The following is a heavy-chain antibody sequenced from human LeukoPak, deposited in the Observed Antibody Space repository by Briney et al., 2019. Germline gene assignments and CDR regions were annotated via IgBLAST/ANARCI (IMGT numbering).Heavy chain of an antibody. CDR3: ARDLPYSSSRWNWFHP. CDR2: INPNSGGT. J-gene: IGHJ5*02. V-gene: IGHV1-2*02. Sequence: ASVKVSCKASGYTFTGYYMHWVRQTPGQGLEWMGWINPNSGGTNYAQKFQGRVTMTRDTSISTAYMELSRLRSDDTAVYYCARDLPYSSSRWNWFHPWGQGTLVTVSS. CDR1: GYTFTGYY. D-gene: IGHD6-6*01.